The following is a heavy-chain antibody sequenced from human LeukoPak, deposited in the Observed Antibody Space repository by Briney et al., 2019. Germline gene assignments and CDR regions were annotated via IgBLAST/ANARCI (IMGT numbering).Heavy chain of an antibody. Sequence: ASVKVSCKVSGDSLTDLNIQWVRQAPGKGLECLGGFDPEQAKTIYAQNFQGRVTMTEDASTDTASMELHSLKSEDTAVYYCATRGGDFWSGFEKRGQGTLIIVSS. CDR3: ATRGGDFWSGFEK. J-gene: IGHJ4*02. V-gene: IGHV1-24*01. D-gene: IGHD3-3*01. CDR2: FDPEQAKT. CDR1: GDSLTDLN.